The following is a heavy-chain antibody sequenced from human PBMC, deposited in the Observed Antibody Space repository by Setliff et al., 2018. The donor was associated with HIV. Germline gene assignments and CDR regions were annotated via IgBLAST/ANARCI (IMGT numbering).Heavy chain of an antibody. CDR1: GFSFSDFY. CDR3: VRGGQVGTSGLSLRPFEY. CDR2: INSDGSNI. Sequence: HPGGSLRLSCAASGFSFSDFYMHWVRRSPGKGLVWVSHINSDGSNINYADSVRGRFTISRDNAKNTVYLQMNSLRDEDAAVYYCVRGGQVGTSGLSLRPFEYWGQGTLVTVSS. J-gene: IGHJ4*02. V-gene: IGHV3-74*01. D-gene: IGHD2-21*02.